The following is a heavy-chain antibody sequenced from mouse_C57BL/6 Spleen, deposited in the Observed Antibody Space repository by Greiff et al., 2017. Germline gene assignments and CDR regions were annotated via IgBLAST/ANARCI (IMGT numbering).Heavy chain of an antibody. J-gene: IGHJ4*01. V-gene: IGHV1-80*01. D-gene: IGHD3-1*01. CDR1: GYAFSSYW. CDR3: ARSGASSYAMDY. Sequence: VQLQQSGAELVKPGASVKISCKASGYAFSSYWMNWVKQRPGTGLEWIGQIYPGDGDTNYNGKFKGKATLTADKSSSTAYRQLSSLTSEDSAVYFCARSGASSYAMDYWGQGTSVTVSS. CDR2: IYPGDGDT.